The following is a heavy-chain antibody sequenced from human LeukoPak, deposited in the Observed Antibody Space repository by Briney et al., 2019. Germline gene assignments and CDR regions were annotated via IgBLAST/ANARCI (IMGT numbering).Heavy chain of an antibody. J-gene: IGHJ4*02. CDR2: ISYDGSNK. D-gene: IGHD3-22*01. CDR3: ARDGNEYYDISAYRHSFDY. Sequence: GGSLRLSCAASGFTFSSYAMHWVRQAPGKGLEWVAVISYDGSNKYYADSVKGRFTVSRDNSKNTLYLQMNSLRPEDTAVYYCARDGNEYYDISAYRHSFDYWGQGTLVTVSS. CDR1: GFTFSSYA. V-gene: IGHV3-30*04.